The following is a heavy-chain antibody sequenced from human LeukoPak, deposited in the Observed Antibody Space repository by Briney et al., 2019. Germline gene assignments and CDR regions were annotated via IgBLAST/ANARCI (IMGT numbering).Heavy chain of an antibody. Sequence: SGPPLVKPTHTLSLTCTFSVFSLRNTGVGVGWVRQAPGKALEWLALIYWDDNKLYSPSLRSRLTITKDTSKNQVVLTMTNMAPVDTATYYCAHYGDYRFLYYFDHWGQGALVTVSS. V-gene: IGHV2-5*02. CDR3: AHYGDYRFLYYFDH. J-gene: IGHJ4*02. CDR2: IYWDDNK. CDR1: VFSLRNTGVG. D-gene: IGHD4-17*01.